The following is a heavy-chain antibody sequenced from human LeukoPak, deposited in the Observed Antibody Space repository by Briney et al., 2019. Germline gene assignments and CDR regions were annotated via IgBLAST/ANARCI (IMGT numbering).Heavy chain of an antibody. CDR3: ARVDHLLTFDY. J-gene: IGHJ4*02. V-gene: IGHV3-53*01. D-gene: IGHD2-8*01. CDR1: GFTVSSNY. Sequence: GGSLRLSCAASGFTVSSNYMSWARQAPGKGLEWVSVIYSGGSTYYADSVKGRFTISRDNSKNTLYLQMNSLRAEDTAVYYCARVDHLLTFDYWGQGTLVTVSS. CDR2: IYSGGST.